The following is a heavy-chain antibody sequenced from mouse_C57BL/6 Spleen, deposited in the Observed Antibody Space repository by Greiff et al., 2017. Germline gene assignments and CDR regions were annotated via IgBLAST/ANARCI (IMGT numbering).Heavy chain of an antibody. CDR2: IDPSDSET. CDR1: GYTFTSYW. V-gene: IGHV1-52*01. CDR3: ARGPSITTVVAHYFDY. J-gene: IGHJ2*01. Sequence: QVQLQQPGAELVRPGSSVKLSCKASGYTFTSYWMHWVKQRPIQGLEWIGNIDPSDSETHYNQKFKDKAPLTVDKSSSTAYMQLSSLTSEDSAVYYCARGPSITTVVAHYFDYWGQGTTLTVSS. D-gene: IGHD1-1*01.